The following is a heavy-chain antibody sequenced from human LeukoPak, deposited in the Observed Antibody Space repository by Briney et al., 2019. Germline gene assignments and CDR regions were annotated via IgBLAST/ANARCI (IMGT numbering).Heavy chain of an antibody. Sequence: SETLSLTCTVSGGSVSSGSYYWSWIRQPPGTGLEWIGYIYYSGSTNYNPSLKSRVTISVDTSKNQFSLKLSSVTAADTAVYYCARESSGWYYFDYWGQGTLVTVSS. CDR1: GGSVSSGSYY. D-gene: IGHD6-19*01. J-gene: IGHJ4*02. CDR2: IYYSGST. CDR3: ARESSGWYYFDY. V-gene: IGHV4-61*01.